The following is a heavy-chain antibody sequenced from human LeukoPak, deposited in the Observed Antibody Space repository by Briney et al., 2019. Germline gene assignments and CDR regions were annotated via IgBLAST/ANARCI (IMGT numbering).Heavy chain of an antibody. CDR3: ARDRDCSGGICYSSFDY. V-gene: IGHV1-69*13. Sequence: SVKVSCKVSGVTFSSYAISWVRQAPGQELEWMAGIIPIFGTANYAQKFQGRVTITADESTSTAYMELSSLRSEDTAVYYCARDRDCSGGICYSSFDYWGQWTLVTVSS. D-gene: IGHD2-15*01. CDR1: GVTFSSYA. J-gene: IGHJ4*02. CDR2: IIPIFGTA.